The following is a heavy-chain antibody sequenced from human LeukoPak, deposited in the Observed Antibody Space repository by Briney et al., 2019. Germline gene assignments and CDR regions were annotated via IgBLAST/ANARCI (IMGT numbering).Heavy chain of an antibody. CDR1: GYTFTSYY. V-gene: IGHV1-46*01. D-gene: IGHD1-26*01. Sequence: GASVKVSCKASGYTFTSYYMHWVRQAPGQGLEWLGIINPSGGITSYAQRFQGRVTMTRDTSTSTLYMELSSLRSEDTAVYYCARGVGATFDAFDIWGQGTMVTVSS. J-gene: IGHJ3*02. CDR2: INPSGGIT. CDR3: ARGVGATFDAFDI.